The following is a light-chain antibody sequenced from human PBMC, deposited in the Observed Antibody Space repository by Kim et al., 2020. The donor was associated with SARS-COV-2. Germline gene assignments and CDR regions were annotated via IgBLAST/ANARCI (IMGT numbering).Light chain of an antibody. CDR2: GKN. CDR1: SLRSYY. V-gene: IGLV3-19*01. CDR3: NSRGSSGNHWF. Sequence: SSELTQDPAVSVALGQTVRITCQGDSLRSYYASWYQQKPGQAPVLVIYGKNNRPSGIPDRFSGSSAGNTASLTITGAQAEDEADYYCNSRGSSGNHWFFGEGTKLTFL. J-gene: IGLJ2*01.